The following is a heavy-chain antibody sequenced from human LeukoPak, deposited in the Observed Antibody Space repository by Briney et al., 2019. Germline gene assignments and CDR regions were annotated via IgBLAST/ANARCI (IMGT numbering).Heavy chain of an antibody. CDR2: ISSSSSYI. CDR3: ARDDVVCTNGVCPTHFDY. V-gene: IGHV3-21*01. J-gene: IGHJ4*02. D-gene: IGHD2-8*01. Sequence: GGSLRLSCAASGFTFSSYSMNWVRQAPGKGLEWVSSISSSSSYIYYADSVKGRFTISRDNAKNSLYLQMNSLRAEDTAVYYCARDDVVCTNGVCPTHFDYWGQGTLVTVSS. CDR1: GFTFSSYS.